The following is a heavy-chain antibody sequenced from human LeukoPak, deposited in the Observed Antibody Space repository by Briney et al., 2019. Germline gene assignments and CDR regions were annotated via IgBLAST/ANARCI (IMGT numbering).Heavy chain of an antibody. CDR3: ARDLRRSGPAAYFDY. V-gene: IGHV4-30-4*08. Sequence: SETLSLTXTVSGGSISSGDYYWSWIRQPPGKGLEWIGYIYYSGSTYYNPSLKSRVTISVDTSKNRFSLKLSSVTAADTAVYYCARDLRRSGPAAYFDYWGQGTLVTVSS. J-gene: IGHJ4*02. CDR2: IYYSGST. D-gene: IGHD2-2*01. CDR1: GGSISSGDYY.